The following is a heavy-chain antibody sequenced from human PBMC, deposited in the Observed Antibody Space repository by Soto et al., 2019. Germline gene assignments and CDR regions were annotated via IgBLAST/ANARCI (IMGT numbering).Heavy chain of an antibody. CDR3: ARGNDFWREEFDY. CDR2: IYYSGST. D-gene: IGHD3-3*01. Sequence: SETLSLTCTVSGGSISSYYWSWIRQPPGKGLEWIGYIYYSGSTNYNPSLKSRVTISVDTSKNQFSLKLSSVTAADTAVYYCARGNDFWREEFDYWGQGTLVTVSS. J-gene: IGHJ4*02. CDR1: GGSISSYY. V-gene: IGHV4-59*01.